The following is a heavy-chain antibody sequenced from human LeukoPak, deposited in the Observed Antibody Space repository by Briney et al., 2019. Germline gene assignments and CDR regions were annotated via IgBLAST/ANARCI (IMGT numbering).Heavy chain of an antibody. CDR3: AKEEYSSSWEVFYYMDV. CDR2: INTDGSST. V-gene: IGHV3-74*01. J-gene: IGHJ6*03. D-gene: IGHD6-13*01. CDR1: GFTFSSYW. Sequence: PGRSLRLSCAASGFTFSSYWMHWVRQAPGKGLVWVSRINTDGSSTSYADSVKGRLSIFRDNAKNTLYLEMNSLRAEDTAVYYCAKEEYSSSWEVFYYMDVWGKGTTVTVSS.